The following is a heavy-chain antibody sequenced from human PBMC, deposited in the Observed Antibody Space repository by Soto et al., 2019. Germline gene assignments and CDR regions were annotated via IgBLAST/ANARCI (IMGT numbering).Heavy chain of an antibody. V-gene: IGHV1-2*02. CDR3: ARGGGVGVAGSAAFDM. CDR2: INPATGAA. D-gene: IGHD3-3*01. CDR1: GYPVTAYY. J-gene: IGHJ3*02. Sequence: QLHLVQSGAVVKKPGASVTVSCSASGYPVTAYYMHWVRQAPGRGLEWMGGINPATGAAKYTQTFQGRVTMTRDTSTSTVFMELSGLTSGDTAVFYCARGGGVGVAGSAAFDMWGRGTLVTVSS.